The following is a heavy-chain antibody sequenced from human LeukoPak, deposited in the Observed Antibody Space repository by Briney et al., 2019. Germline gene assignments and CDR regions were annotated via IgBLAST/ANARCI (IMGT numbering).Heavy chain of an antibody. CDR1: GFTFDDYA. V-gene: IGHV3-9*01. CDR3: AKSRGYSYYFDY. D-gene: IGHD5-18*01. CDR2: ISWNSGSI. J-gene: IGHJ4*02. Sequence: PGRSLGLSCAASGFTFDDYAMHWVRQAPGKGLEWVSGISWNSGSIGYADSVKGRFTISRDNAKNSLYLQMNSLRAEDTALYYCAKSRGYSYYFDYWGQGTLVTVSS.